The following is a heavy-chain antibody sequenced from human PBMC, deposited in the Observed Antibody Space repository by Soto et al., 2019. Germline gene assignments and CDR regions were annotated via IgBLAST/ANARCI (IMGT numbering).Heavy chain of an antibody. D-gene: IGHD3-10*01. CDR1: GYTFTSYG. V-gene: IGHV1-18*01. CDR2: ISAHDGNT. J-gene: IGHJ5*02. CDR3: ARDYYASGSYPRFDP. Sequence: QVPLVQSGAEVKKPGASVTVSCKASGYTFTSYGISWVRQAPGQGLEWMGWISAHDGNTNYAQKLQGRGTMTTDTSTSTAYMELRSLRSDDTAVYYCARDYYASGSYPRFDPWGQGTLVTVSS.